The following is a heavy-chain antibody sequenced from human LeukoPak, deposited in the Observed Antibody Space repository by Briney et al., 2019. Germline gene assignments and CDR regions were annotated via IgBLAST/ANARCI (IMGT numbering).Heavy chain of an antibody. CDR3: ARGYSSSWYNE. CDR2: INHSGST. Sequence: SETLSLTCAVYGGSFSGYYWSWIRQPPGKGLEWIGEINHSGSTNYNPSLKSRVTISVDTSKNQFSLKLSSVTAADTAVYYCARGYSSSWYNEWGQGTLVTVSS. D-gene: IGHD6-13*01. CDR1: GGSFSGYY. V-gene: IGHV4-34*01. J-gene: IGHJ4*02.